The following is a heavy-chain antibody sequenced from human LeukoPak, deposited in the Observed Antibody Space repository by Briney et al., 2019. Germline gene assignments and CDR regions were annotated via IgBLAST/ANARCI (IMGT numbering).Heavy chain of an antibody. CDR2: MNPNSGNT. D-gene: IGHD1-26*01. V-gene: IGHV1-8*01. J-gene: IGHJ3*02. CDR1: GYTFSNYD. Sequence: ASLKVSCKASGYTFSNYDINWLRQATGQGLEWMGWMNPNSGNTGYGQRFQGRVTMTRNTSITTAYMELSSLRSEDTAVYYCARVRSGSYFLGRYAFDIWGQGTMVTVSS. CDR3: ARVRSGSYFLGRYAFDI.